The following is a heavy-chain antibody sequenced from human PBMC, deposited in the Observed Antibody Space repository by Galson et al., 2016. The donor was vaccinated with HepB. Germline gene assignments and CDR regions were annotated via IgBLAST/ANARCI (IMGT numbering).Heavy chain of an antibody. V-gene: IGHV5-51*01. CDR2: IYPGDFDI. CDR1: GYTFDTYW. CDR3: ARRFSTPRWFDP. D-gene: IGHD2-2*01. Sequence: QSGAEVKKPGESLKISCRGSGYTFDTYWIGWVRQMPGKGLEWMGIIYPGDFDIRYSPPFQGQVTISVDKSISTAYLQWSSLTASDTAIYYCARRFSTPRWFDPWGQGTLVTVSS. J-gene: IGHJ5*02.